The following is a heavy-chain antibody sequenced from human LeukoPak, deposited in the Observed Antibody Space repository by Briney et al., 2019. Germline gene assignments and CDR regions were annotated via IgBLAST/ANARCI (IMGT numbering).Heavy chain of an antibody. CDR2: ISYDGSNK. Sequence: GGSLRLSCAASGFTFSSYWMHWVRQAPGKGLEWVAVISYDGSNKYYADSVKGRFTISRDNSKNTLYLQMNSLRAEDTAVYYCAKSGYYDSSGYYFSVLEAFDIWGQGTMVTVSS. D-gene: IGHD3-22*01. CDR1: GFTFSSYW. J-gene: IGHJ3*02. V-gene: IGHV3-30*18. CDR3: AKSGYYDSSGYYFSVLEAFDI.